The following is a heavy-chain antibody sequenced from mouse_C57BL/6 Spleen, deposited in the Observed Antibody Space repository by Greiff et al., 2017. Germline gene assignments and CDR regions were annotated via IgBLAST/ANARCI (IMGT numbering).Heavy chain of an antibody. D-gene: IGHD4-1*01. CDR1: GYAFSSYW. CDR3: AREGLRGWDDAMDY. CDR2: IYPGDGDT. V-gene: IGHV1-80*01. Sequence: VQLQQSGAELVKPGASVKISCKASGYAFSSYWMNWVKQRPGKGLEGIGQIYPGDGDTNYNGKFKGKATLTADKSSSTAYMQLSSLTSEDAAVYFCAREGLRGWDDAMDYWGQGTSVTVSS. J-gene: IGHJ4*01.